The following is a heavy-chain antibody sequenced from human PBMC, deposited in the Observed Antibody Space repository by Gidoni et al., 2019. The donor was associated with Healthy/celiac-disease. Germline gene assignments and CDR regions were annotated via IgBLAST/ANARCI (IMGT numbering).Heavy chain of an antibody. Sequence: EVQLVESGGCLVQPGGSLRLSCQASGFPFSRGLMSWVRQAPGKGLEWVANIKQDGSEKYYVDSVKGRFTISRDNAKNSLYLQMNSLRAEDTAVYYCAREGAYMVRGVTITSYFDYWGQGTLVTVSS. CDR1: GFPFSRGL. CDR2: IKQDGSEK. V-gene: IGHV3-7*04. D-gene: IGHD3-10*01. J-gene: IGHJ4*02. CDR3: AREGAYMVRGVTITSYFDY.